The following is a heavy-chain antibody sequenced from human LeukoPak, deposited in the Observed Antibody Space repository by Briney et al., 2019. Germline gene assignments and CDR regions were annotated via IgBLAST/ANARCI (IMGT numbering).Heavy chain of an antibody. Sequence: GGSLRLSCAASGFTVSSNYMSWVRQAPGKGLEWVSVIYSGGSTYYADSVKGRFTISRDNSKNTVYLQMNRLRAEDTAVYYCARDGNYDILTGYSEGEDYWGQGTLVTVSS. CDR1: GFTVSSNY. V-gene: IGHV3-66*01. J-gene: IGHJ4*02. CDR2: IYSGGST. D-gene: IGHD3-9*01. CDR3: ARDGNYDILTGYSEGEDY.